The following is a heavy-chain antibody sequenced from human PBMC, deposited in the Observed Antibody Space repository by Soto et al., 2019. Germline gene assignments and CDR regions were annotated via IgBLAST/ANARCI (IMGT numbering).Heavy chain of an antibody. CDR2: VYHTGDT. V-gene: IGHV4-4*02. CDR3: AREIVTAGGNNYFDP. J-gene: IGHJ5*02. D-gene: IGHD2-21*02. CDR1: GGTVASSHW. Sequence: NPSETLSLTCGVSGGTVASSHWWSWVRQSPGGGLEWIGNVYHTGDTNLNPSLQSRVTISVDKPNNQFSLRLNSLTAADTAVYFCAREIVTAGGNNYFDPWGPGTLVTVSS.